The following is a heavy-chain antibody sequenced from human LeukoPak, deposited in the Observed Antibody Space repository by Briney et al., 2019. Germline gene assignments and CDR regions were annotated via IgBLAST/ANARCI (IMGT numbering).Heavy chain of an antibody. CDR1: GVSISSHY. D-gene: IGHD3-9*01. V-gene: IGHV4-59*11. CDR2: IYDSEST. Sequence: SETLSLTCTVSGVSISSHYWSWVRQPPGKGLEWIGNIYDSESTHYKSSLKSRVTISVDTSKNQFSLKLSSVTAADTAVYYCGRRTFYDTLTGYKYWYFDLWGRGTLVTVSS. CDR3: GRRTFYDTLTGYKYWYFDL. J-gene: IGHJ2*01.